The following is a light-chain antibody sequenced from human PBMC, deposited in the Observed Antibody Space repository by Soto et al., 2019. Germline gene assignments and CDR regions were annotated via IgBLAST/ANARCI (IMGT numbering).Light chain of an antibody. CDR3: QQRSNWPRLT. CDR1: RSVSNY. CDR2: DAS. J-gene: IGKJ4*01. V-gene: IGKV3-11*01. Sequence: EIVLTQSPATLSLSPGERATLSCRASRSVSNYLAWYQQKPGQAPRLLIYDASNRATGIPARFSGSGSGTDFTLTISSLEPEDFTVYYCQQRSNWPRLTFGGGTKVEIK.